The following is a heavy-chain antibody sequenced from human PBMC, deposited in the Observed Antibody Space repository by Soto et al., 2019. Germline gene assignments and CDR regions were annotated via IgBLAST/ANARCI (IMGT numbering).Heavy chain of an antibody. CDR3: VRTSLVVAAATREDY. CDR2: INSDGSST. CDR1: GFTFSSYW. V-gene: IGHV3-74*01. D-gene: IGHD2-15*01. J-gene: IGHJ4*02. Sequence: EVQLVESGGGLVQPGGSLRLSCEASGFTFSSYWMHWVRQAPGKGLVWVSRINSDGSSTSYADSVKGRFTISRDNAKNTLYLQMNSVRAEDTAVYYCVRTSLVVAAATREDYWGQGTLVTVSS.